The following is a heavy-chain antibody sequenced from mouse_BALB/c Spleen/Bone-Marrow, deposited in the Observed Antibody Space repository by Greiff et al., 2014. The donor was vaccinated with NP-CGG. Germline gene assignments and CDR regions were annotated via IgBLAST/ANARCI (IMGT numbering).Heavy chain of an antibody. CDR2: IDPANGNT. Sequence: EVQLQQSGAELVKPGASVKLSCTASGFNIKDPYMHWVKQRPEQGLEWIGRIDPANGNTKYDPKFQGKATITADTSSNTAYLRLSSLTSEDTAVYYCAPYYYGRWFTYWGQGTLVTASA. D-gene: IGHD1-1*01. J-gene: IGHJ3*01. CDR1: GFNIKDPY. CDR3: APYYYGRWFTY. V-gene: IGHV14-3*02.